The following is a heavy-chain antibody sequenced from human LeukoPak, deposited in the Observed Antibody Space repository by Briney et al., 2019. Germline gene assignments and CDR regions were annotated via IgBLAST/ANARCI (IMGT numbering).Heavy chain of an antibody. Sequence: SETLSLTCTVSGGSISSSSSYWGWIRQPPGKGLEWIGSIYYSWTTYYNPSLKSRVTISVDTSKNQFSLKLSSVTAADTAVYYCARRFRFGSSTVENRREEYWGQGTLVTVSS. V-gene: IGHV4-39*01. CDR2: IYYSWTT. CDR1: GGSISSSSSY. D-gene: IGHD4-23*01. J-gene: IGHJ4*02. CDR3: ARRFRFGSSTVENRREEY.